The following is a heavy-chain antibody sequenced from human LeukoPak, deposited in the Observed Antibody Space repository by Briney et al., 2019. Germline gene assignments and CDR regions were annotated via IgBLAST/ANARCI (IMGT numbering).Heavy chain of an antibody. Sequence: PSETLSLTCTVYGGSFSGNYWTLICQTPGRGLEWIGESSPTGDITGYNPSLKGRATISVDSSKNQFSLKLTSVTAADTGVYYCARVPDFIARPCDSWGPGTLVTVSS. CDR1: GGSFSGNY. V-gene: IGHV4-34*01. J-gene: IGHJ4*02. CDR3: ARVPDFIARPCDS. D-gene: IGHD2-21*01. CDR2: SSPTGDIT.